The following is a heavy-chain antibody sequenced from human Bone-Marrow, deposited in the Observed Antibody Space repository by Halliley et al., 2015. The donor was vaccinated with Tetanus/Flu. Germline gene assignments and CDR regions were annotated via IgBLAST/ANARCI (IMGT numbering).Heavy chain of an antibody. J-gene: IGHJ6*02. CDR3: ASPPYYDLDV. V-gene: IGHV5-51*01. CDR1: GYSFTTHW. CDR2: IYPDDSDT. Sequence: QLVQSGAEVKKPGESLKISCQASGYSFTTHWIGWVRQRPGKGLEWTAIIYPDDSDTRYSPSFQGHVTISADKSTSTAYLQWSGLKASDPAIYYCASPPYYDLDVWGQGTTVTVSS.